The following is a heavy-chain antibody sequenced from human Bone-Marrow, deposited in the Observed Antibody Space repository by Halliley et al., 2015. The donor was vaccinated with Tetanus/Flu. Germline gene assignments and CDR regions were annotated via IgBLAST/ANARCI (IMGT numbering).Heavy chain of an antibody. CDR1: GGSISTTTYY. CDR3: ARLVVPASYYDA. Sequence: TLSLTCTVSGGSISTTTYYWAWIRQPPGKGLEWIGSFYSGGSSYSNPSLESRVTISVDTSKNQLSLRVDSVTAADTAIFYCARLVVPASYYDAWGQGTLVTVSS. CDR2: FYSGGSS. V-gene: IGHV4-39*01. D-gene: IGHD6-6*01. J-gene: IGHJ4*02.